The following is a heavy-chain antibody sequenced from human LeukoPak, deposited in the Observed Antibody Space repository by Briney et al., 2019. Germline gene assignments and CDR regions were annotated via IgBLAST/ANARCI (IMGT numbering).Heavy chain of an antibody. J-gene: IGHJ4*02. V-gene: IGHV4-61*01. D-gene: IGHD2-21*02. CDR3: ARSCGGDCYTDY. CDR2: LYYSGST. CDR1: GGSVSSGSYY. Sequence: SETLSLTCTVSGGSVSSGSYYWSWIRQPPGTGLEWIGYLYYSGSTNYNPSLKSRVTISVDSSKNQFSLKLSSVTAADTAVYYCARSCGGDCYTDYWGQGTRVTVSS.